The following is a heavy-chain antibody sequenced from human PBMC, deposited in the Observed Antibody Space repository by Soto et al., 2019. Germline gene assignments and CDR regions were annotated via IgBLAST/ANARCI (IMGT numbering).Heavy chain of an antibody. CDR2: IYYSGST. V-gene: IGHV4-30-4*01. J-gene: IGHJ4*02. D-gene: IGHD1-1*01. Sequence: QVQLQESGPGLVKPSQTLSLTCTVSGGSISSGDYYWSWIRQPPGKGLEWIGYIYYSGSTDYNPSLKSRDTISVAQSKNQFSMKQSSVTAADTAVYYCARVMERSLFDYWGQGTLVTLSS. CDR1: GGSISSGDYY. CDR3: ARVMERSLFDY.